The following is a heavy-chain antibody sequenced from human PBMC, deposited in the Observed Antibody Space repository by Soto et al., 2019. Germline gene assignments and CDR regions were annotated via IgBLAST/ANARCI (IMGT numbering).Heavy chain of an antibody. D-gene: IGHD3-16*01. CDR2: ISYDGSNK. J-gene: IGHJ4*02. V-gene: IGHV3-30-3*01. CDR1: GFTFSSYA. CDR3: ARDGGDPD. Sequence: GGSLRLSCAASGFTFSSYAMHWVRQAPGKGLEWVAVISYDGSNKYYADSVKGRFTISRDNADNSLYLQMNSLRDEDTAVYYCARDGGDPDWGQGTLVTVSS.